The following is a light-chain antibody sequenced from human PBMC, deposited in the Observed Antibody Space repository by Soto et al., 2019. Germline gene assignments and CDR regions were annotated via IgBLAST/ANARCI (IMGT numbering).Light chain of an antibody. CDR1: QSVSSN. Sequence: EIVMTQSPATLSVSPGERATLSCRASQSVSSNLAWYQQKPGQAPRLLIYGASTRATGIPARFSGSGSGTELTLTISSLQSEDFEVYYCQQYNNWPWTFDQGTKVEIK. CDR3: QQYNNWPWT. CDR2: GAS. V-gene: IGKV3-15*01. J-gene: IGKJ1*01.